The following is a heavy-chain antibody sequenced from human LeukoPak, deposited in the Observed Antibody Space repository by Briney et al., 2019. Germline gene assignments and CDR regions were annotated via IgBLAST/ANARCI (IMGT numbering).Heavy chain of an antibody. J-gene: IGHJ4*02. CDR3: ARLKVPAAGTRAGDY. V-gene: IGHV4-34*01. CDR2: INHSGST. CDR1: GGSFSGYY. D-gene: IGHD6-13*01. Sequence: SETLSLTCAVYGGSFSGYYWSWIRQPPGKGLEWIGEINHSGSTNYNPSLKSRVTISVDTSKNQFSLKLSSVTAADTAVYYCARLKVPAAGTRAGDYWGQGTLVTVSS.